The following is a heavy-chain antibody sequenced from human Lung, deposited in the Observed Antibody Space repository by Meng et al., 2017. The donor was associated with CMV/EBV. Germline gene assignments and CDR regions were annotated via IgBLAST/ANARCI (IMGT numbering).Heavy chain of an antibody. CDR1: GFTFSSYW. J-gene: IGHJ4*02. V-gene: IGHV3-74*01. Sequence: ESXKISXAASGFTFSSYWMHWVRQAPGKGLVWVSRINGDGSSTSYADSVKGRFTISRDNGKNTLYLEMNSLRVDDTGVYFCARDAGEGIVVVPAAISDYWGQGXQVTVSS. CDR2: INGDGSST. D-gene: IGHD2-2*02. CDR3: ARDAGEGIVVVPAAISDY.